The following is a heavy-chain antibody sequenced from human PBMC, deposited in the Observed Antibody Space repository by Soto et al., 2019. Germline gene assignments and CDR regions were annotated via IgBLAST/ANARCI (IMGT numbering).Heavy chain of an antibody. J-gene: IGHJ6*02. D-gene: IGHD6-13*01. Sequence: SLRLSCAASGFTFDDYAMHWVRQAAGKGLEWVSGISWNSGSIGYADSVKGRFTISRDNAKNSLYLQMNSLRAEDTALYYCAKGQLAYYYYYGMDVWGQGTTVTVSS. CDR3: AKGQLAYYYYYGMDV. CDR1: GFTFDDYA. CDR2: ISWNSGSI. V-gene: IGHV3-9*01.